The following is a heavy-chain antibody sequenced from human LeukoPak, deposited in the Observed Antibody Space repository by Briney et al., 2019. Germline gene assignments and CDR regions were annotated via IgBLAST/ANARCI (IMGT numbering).Heavy chain of an antibody. CDR3: AREIGVRYCSSTSCYTPYYYYGMDV. J-gene: IGHJ6*02. CDR2: IYTSGST. V-gene: IGHV4-61*02. CDR1: GGSISSGSYY. Sequence: SETLSLTCTVSGGSISSGSYYWSWIRQPAGTGLEWIGRIYTSGSTNYNPSLKRRVTISVDTSKNQFSLKLSSVTAADTAVYYCAREIGVRYCSSTSCYTPYYYYGMDVWGQGTTVTVSS. D-gene: IGHD2-2*02.